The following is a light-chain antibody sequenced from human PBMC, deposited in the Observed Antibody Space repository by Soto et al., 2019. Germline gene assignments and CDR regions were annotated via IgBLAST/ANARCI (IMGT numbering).Light chain of an antibody. J-gene: IGLJ2*01. V-gene: IGLV1-44*01. CDR1: NSDIGSHS. Sequence: QSVLTQPPSTSGTPGQTITISCSGSNSDIGSHSVDWYQQFPGRTPRLLINSNDQRPSGVPDRFSGSKSGTSATLAISGLRPEDEADYYCATWADSLNGVVFGGGTKVTVL. CDR3: ATWADSLNGVV. CDR2: SND.